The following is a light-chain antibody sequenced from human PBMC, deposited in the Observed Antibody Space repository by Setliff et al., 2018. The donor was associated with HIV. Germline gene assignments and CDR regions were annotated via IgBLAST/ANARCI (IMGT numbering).Light chain of an antibody. CDR1: SSNIGAGYD. Sequence: QSVLTQPPSVSGAPGQRVTISCTGSSSNIGAGYDVHWYQQPPGTAPKLLIYGNNNRPSGVPDRFSGSKSGNTASLTISGLQAEDEADYYCCSYAGSYAFVFGTGTKVTVL. V-gene: IGLV1-40*01. CDR2: GNN. J-gene: IGLJ1*01. CDR3: CSYAGSYAFV.